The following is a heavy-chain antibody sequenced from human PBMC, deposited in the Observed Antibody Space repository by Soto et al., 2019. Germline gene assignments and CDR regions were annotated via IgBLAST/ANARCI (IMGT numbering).Heavy chain of an antibody. CDR3: ARDSPSIAVAGTLYNDWFDP. CDR1: GGTFSSYA. V-gene: IGHV1-69*13. D-gene: IGHD6-19*01. Sequence: VKVSCKASGGTFSSYAISWVRQAPGQGLEWMGGIIPIFGTANYAQKFQGRVTITADESTSTAYMELSSLRSEDTAVYYCARDSPSIAVAGTLYNDWFDPWGQGTLVTVSS. CDR2: IIPIFGTA. J-gene: IGHJ5*02.